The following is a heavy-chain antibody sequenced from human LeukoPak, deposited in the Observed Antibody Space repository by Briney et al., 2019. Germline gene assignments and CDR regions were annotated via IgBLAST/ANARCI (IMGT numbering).Heavy chain of an antibody. J-gene: IGHJ4*02. V-gene: IGHV1-18*01. CDR1: GYTFTSYG. D-gene: IGHD1-7*01. Sequence: ASVKVSRKASGYTFTSYGISWVRQAPGQGLEWMGWISAYNGNTNYAQKLQGRVTMTTDTSTSTAYMELRSLRSDDTAVYYCARGGYNWNYGGGFDYWGQGTLVTVSS. CDR2: ISAYNGNT. CDR3: ARGGYNWNYGGGFDY.